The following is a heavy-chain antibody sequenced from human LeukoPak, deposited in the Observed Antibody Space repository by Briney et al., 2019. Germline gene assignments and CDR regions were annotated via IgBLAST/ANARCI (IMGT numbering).Heavy chain of an antibody. Sequence: ETLSLTCTVSGGSISSSSYYWGWIRQPPGKGLEWIGSIYYSGSTNYNPSLKSRVTISVDTSKNQFSLKLSSVTAADTAVYYCARDTSYYVSGRSNWFDPWGQGTLVTVSS. CDR2: IYYSGST. V-gene: IGHV4-39*07. CDR3: ARDTSYYVSGRSNWFDP. D-gene: IGHD3-10*01. CDR1: GGSISSSSYY. J-gene: IGHJ5*02.